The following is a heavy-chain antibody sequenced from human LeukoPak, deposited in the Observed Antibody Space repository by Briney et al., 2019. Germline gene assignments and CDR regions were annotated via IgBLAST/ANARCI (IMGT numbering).Heavy chain of an antibody. CDR1: GYSFTSYW. J-gene: IGHJ3*02. Sequence: GESLKISCQGSGYSFTSYWIGWVCQMPGKGLEWMGIMYPGDSETRYSPSFQSQVIISADKSISTAYLQWSSLKASDTAMYYCATTLYSGIYGDAFDMWGQGTMVTVSS. CDR2: MYPGDSET. CDR3: ATTLYSGIYGDAFDM. D-gene: IGHD1-26*01. V-gene: IGHV5-51*01.